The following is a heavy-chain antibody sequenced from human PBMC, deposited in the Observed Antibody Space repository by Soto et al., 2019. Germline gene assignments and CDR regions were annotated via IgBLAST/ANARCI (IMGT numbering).Heavy chain of an antibody. CDR1: GNIFTSHY. Sequence: ASVKVSCKASGNIFTSHYMHWIRQAPGQGLEWMGFIAPTVGSTTYAQKFQGRFTMTRDTPSTSVYMELSSLVSEDTAMYYCASEKGGLDIWGQGTVVTVSS. V-gene: IGHV1-46*01. J-gene: IGHJ3*02. CDR2: IAPTVGST. D-gene: IGHD2-15*01. CDR3: ASEKGGLDI.